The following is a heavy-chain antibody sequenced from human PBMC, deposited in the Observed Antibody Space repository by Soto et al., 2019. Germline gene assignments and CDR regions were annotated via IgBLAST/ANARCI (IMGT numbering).Heavy chain of an antibody. J-gene: IGHJ5*02. CDR2: ISPYNGNT. CDR1: GYTFVSYG. Sequence: QIQLVQSAAEVKKPGASVKVSCKTSGYTFVSYGISWVRQAPGQGLEWMGWISPYNGNTHFAQRFRGRVTLTTDTSTDIVYMDLGSLKSDDTAVYYCARDQNFFDSSGYYDHWGQGTLITVSS. V-gene: IGHV1-18*04. D-gene: IGHD3-22*01. CDR3: ARDQNFFDSSGYYDH.